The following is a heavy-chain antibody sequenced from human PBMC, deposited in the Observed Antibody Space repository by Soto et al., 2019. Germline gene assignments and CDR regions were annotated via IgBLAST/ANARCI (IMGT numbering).Heavy chain of an antibody. D-gene: IGHD5-12*01. CDR1: GGSISSYY. CDR2: IYTSGST. J-gene: IGHJ6*02. CDR3: ARERRDGYNHRYYYGMDV. V-gene: IGHV4-4*07. Sequence: PSETLSLTCTVSGGSISSYYWSWIRQPAGKGLEWIGRIYTSGSTNYNPSLKSRVTMSVDTSKNQFSLKLSSVTAADTAVYYCARERRDGYNHRYYYGMDVWGQGTTVTVS.